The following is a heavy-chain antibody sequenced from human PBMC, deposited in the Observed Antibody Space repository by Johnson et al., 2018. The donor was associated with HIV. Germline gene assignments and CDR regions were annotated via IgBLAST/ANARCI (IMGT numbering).Heavy chain of an antibody. D-gene: IGHD2-21*01. CDR3: ARGGPFHAFDI. V-gene: IGHV3-7*02. J-gene: IGHJ3*02. CDR1: GFTFSSYW. CDR2: IKQDGSEK. Sequence: VQLVESGGGLAQPGGSLRLSCAASGFTFSSYWMSWVRQAPGKGLEWVANIKQDGSEKYYVDSVKGRFTISRDNAKNTLYLQMNSLRAEDTAMYFCARGGPFHAFDIWGHGTTVTVSS.